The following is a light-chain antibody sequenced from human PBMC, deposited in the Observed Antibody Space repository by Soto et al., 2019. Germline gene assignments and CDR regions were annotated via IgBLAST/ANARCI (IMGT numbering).Light chain of an antibody. Sequence: EVVVTQSPATLSVSLGGRATLSCRASQSVSILLAWYQQKPGQAPRLLIHGATTRATGIPDRFSGRGSGTDFTLTVSRLEPEDFAVYYCQRHGRSPVFGQGTRLEIK. CDR2: GAT. J-gene: IGKJ5*01. V-gene: IGKV3-20*01. CDR1: QSVSIL. CDR3: QRHGRSPV.